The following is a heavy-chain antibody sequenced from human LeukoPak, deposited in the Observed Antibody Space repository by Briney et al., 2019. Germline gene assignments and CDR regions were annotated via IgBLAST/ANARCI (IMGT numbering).Heavy chain of an antibody. J-gene: IGHJ6*03. D-gene: IGHD3-10*01. V-gene: IGHV3-7*01. Sequence: GGSLRLSCAASGFTFSSYSMSWVRQAPGKGVEWVANIKQDGSEKNYVGSVKGRFTIARDNAKNSLYLQMNSLRAEDTAVYYCARSSITMVRGVIKSTTSWYHYYNMDVWGKGTTVTVSS. CDR1: GFTFSSYS. CDR2: IKQDGSEK. CDR3: ARSSITMVRGVIKSTTSWYHYYNMDV.